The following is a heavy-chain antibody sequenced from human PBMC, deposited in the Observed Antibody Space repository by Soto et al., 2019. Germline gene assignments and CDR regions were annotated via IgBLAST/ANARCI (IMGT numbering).Heavy chain of an antibody. CDR1: GCSISRGDYY. J-gene: IGHJ6*02. V-gene: IGHV4-30-4*01. Sequence: QLQLQESGPGLVKPSQTLSLTCTVSGCSISRGDYYWSWILQPQRKGMEGIGDIYYSGSTYYNPSPKSRVTISVDTSKNQFSLKLSSVTAADTAVYYCARGRVVPAVLFRYYYYGIDVWCPGTTVTVSS. D-gene: IGHD2-2*01. CDR3: ARGRVVPAVLFRYYYYGIDV. CDR2: IYYSGST.